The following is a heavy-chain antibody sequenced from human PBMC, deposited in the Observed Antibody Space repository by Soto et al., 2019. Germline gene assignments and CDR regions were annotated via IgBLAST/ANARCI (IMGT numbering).Heavy chain of an antibody. CDR1: GESFSNHY. D-gene: IGHD3-22*01. V-gene: IGHV4-34*01. CDR3: ARGVVYRDVGLAYGMDV. J-gene: IGHJ6*02. CDR2: INYSGST. Sequence: SSETLSLTCAVYGESFSNHYWTWIRQSPGKGLEWVGEINYSGSTRYNWSLGSRVTISVDTSKNQFSLMVTSVTAEDTAVHYRARGVVYRDVGLAYGMDVWGQGTTVTVSS.